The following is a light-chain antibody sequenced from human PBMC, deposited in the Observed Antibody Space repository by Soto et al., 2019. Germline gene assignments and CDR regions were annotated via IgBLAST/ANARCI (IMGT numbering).Light chain of an antibody. V-gene: IGKV3-15*01. CDR2: GAS. Sequence: EILISQSPATLSVSPGERATLSCRASQSVSSNLAWYQQKPGQAPRLLFYGASTRATGIPARFSGSGSGTEFTLTISSLQSEDLAVYYCQQYNKWVTFGPGTKVDIK. J-gene: IGKJ3*01. CDR3: QQYNKWVT. CDR1: QSVSSN.